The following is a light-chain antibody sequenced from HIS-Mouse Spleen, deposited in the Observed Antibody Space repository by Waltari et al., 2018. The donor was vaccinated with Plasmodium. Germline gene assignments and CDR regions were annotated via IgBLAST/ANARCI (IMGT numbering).Light chain of an antibody. J-gene: IGKJ4*01. CDR1: QSVSSY. CDR3: QQRSNWPRVLT. V-gene: IGKV3-11*01. Sequence: IVLTQSPATLSLSPGERAPLSCRASQSVSSYLAWYQQKPGQAPRLLIYDASNRATCIPGRFSGSGSGTDFTLTISSLEPEDFAVYYCQQRSNWPRVLTFGGGTKVEIK. CDR2: DAS.